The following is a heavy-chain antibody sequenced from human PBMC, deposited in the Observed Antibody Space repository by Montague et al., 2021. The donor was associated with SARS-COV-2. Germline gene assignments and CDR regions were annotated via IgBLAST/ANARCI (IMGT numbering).Heavy chain of an antibody. J-gene: IGHJ4*02. V-gene: IGHV4-39*01. CDR3: ARSTSSWFIY. Sequence: SETLSLTCSVSGGSISSTSFFWAWIRQPPGKGLESVGSLYSSGTTYPNPSLKSRVTISGDTSRNQLSVRLSSVTAADTAVYYCARSTSSWFIYWGQGTLATV. CDR2: LYSSGTT. D-gene: IGHD6-13*01. CDR1: GGSISSTSFF.